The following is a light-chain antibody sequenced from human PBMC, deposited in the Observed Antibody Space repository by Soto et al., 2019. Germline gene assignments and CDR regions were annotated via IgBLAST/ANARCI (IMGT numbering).Light chain of an antibody. CDR3: AAWDDSLSGYV. CDR2: RND. CDR1: SSNIGTTS. Sequence: QSVLTQPSSASGTLGQRVTISCSGSSSNIGTTSVYWYQQLPATAPKLLIYRNDQRPSGVPDRFSGSKSGTSASLAISGLRSEDEADYFCAAWDDSLSGYVFGTGTKLTVL. V-gene: IGLV1-47*01. J-gene: IGLJ1*01.